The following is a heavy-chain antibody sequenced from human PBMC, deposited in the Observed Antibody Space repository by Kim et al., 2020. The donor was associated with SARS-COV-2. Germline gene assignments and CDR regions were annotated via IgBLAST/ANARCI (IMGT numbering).Heavy chain of an antibody. CDR3: ARVMVATYYYYGMDV. CDR1: GFTFSSYA. J-gene: IGHJ6*02. D-gene: IGHD5-12*01. CDR2: ISYDGSNK. Sequence: GGSLRLSCAASGFTFSSYAMHWVRQAPGKGLEWVAVISYDGSNKYYADSVKGRFTISRDNSKNTLYLQMNSLRAEDTAVYYCARVMVATYYYYGMDVWG. V-gene: IGHV3-30*04.